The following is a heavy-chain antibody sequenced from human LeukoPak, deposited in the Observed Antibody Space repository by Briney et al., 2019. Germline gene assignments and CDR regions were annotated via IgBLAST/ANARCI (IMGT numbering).Heavy chain of an antibody. Sequence: PGGSLRLSCAASGLPFVVFAMSWVRQLQGRGLGWVSNFNWNGDSTGYADSVKGRFTISRDNGKNSLYLQMNSLRAEDTALYYCAREVATYDYYYYMDVWGKGTTVTVSS. CDR2: FNWNGDST. D-gene: IGHD5-12*01. CDR3: AREVATYDYYYYMDV. CDR1: GLPFVVFA. J-gene: IGHJ6*03. V-gene: IGHV3-20*04.